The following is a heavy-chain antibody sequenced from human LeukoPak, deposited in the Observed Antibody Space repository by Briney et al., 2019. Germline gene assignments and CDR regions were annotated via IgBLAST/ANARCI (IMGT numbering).Heavy chain of an antibody. CDR3: ARREYSGYDEY. CDR2: ISNNGGST. D-gene: IGHD5-12*01. CDR1: GFTCNSYS. V-gene: IGHV3-64D*09. J-gene: IGHJ4*02. Sequence: GGSLRLSCAASGFTCNSYSMHWVRQAPGKGLEFVSAISNNGGSTYYADSVKGRFTISRDNSKNTLYLQVSSLRAEDTAVYYCARREYSGYDEYWGQGTLVTVSS.